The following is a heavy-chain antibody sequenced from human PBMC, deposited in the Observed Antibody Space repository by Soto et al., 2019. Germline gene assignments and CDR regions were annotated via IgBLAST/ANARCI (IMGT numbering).Heavy chain of an antibody. Sequence: QVQLVQSGAEVKKPGSSVKVSCKASGDAFTNYIFDWVRQAPGQGLEWMGGIIPMFGTPKYAQTFQDRVTISADVSTGTAYLELTTLRLDDTAVYYCARGRDQPPVGLYFDSWGEGTRVTVSS. V-gene: IGHV1-69*01. CDR3: ARGRDQPPVGLYFDS. J-gene: IGHJ4*02. CDR1: GDAFTNYI. CDR2: IIPMFGTP. D-gene: IGHD1-26*01.